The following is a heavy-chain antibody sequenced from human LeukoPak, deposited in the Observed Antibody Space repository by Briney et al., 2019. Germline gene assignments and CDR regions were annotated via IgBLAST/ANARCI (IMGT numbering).Heavy chain of an antibody. J-gene: IGHJ4*02. CDR2: INPNSGGT. Sequence: ASVKVSCKASGYTFTGYYMHWVRQAPGQGLELMGWINPNSGGTNYAQKFQGRVTMTRDTSISTAYMELSRLRSDDTAVYYCARGGGLRYFDWSSPYYFDYWGQGTLVTVSS. CDR3: ARGGGLRYFDWSSPYYFDY. D-gene: IGHD3-9*01. CDR1: GYTFTGYY. V-gene: IGHV1-2*02.